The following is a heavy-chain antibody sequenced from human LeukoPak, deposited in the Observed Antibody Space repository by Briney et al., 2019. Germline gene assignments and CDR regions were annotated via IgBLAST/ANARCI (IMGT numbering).Heavy chain of an antibody. CDR2: INHSGST. V-gene: IGHV4-34*01. CDR3: ARYDFWSGSCFDY. J-gene: IGHJ4*02. CDR1: GGSFSGYY. Sequence: PSETLSLTCAVYGGSFSGYYWSWIRQPPGKGLEWIGEINHSGSTNYNPSLKSRVTISVDTSKNQFSLKLSSVTAADTAVYYCARYDFWSGSCFDYWGQGTLVTVSS. D-gene: IGHD3-3*01.